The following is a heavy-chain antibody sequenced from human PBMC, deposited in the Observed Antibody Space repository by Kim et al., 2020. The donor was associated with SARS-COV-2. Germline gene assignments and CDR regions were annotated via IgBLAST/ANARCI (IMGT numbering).Heavy chain of an antibody. D-gene: IGHD5-12*01. Sequence: ASVKVSCKASGYTFTSYAMHWVRQAPGQRLEWMGWINAGNGNTKYSQKFQGRVTITRDTSASTAYMELSSLRSEDTAVYYCARALEWLRFDHFDYWGQGTLVTVSS. V-gene: IGHV1-3*01. CDR3: ARALEWLRFDHFDY. J-gene: IGHJ4*02. CDR1: GYTFTSYA. CDR2: INAGNGNT.